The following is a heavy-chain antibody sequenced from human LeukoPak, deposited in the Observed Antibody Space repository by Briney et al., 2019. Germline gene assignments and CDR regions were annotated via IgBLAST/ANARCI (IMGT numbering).Heavy chain of an antibody. J-gene: IGHJ4*02. CDR2: INPSGGST. CDR1: GYTFTSYY. Sequence: GASVKVSCKASGYTFTSYYMHWVRQAPGQGLEWIGIINPSGGSTSYAQKFQGRVTMTRDTSTSTVYMELSSLRSEDTAVYYCARASQLTVTFDYWGQGTLVTVSS. D-gene: IGHD4-17*01. V-gene: IGHV1-46*01. CDR3: ARASQLTVTFDY.